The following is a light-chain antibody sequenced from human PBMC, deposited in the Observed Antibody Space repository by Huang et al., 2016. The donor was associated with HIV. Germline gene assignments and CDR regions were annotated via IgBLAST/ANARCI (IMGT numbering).Light chain of an antibody. V-gene: IGKV1-5*03. J-gene: IGKJ1*01. CDR2: KIS. CDR1: KNSSRC. CDR3: QYGET. Sequence: DIQLTPSPSTLSASVGDRRTTTCRFRKNSSRCLDWYQQKPGKAPKLLIHKISSLESGVPSRFTGSGAGTKFTITINSLQPDDIGTYYCQYGETFGQGSKVEVK.